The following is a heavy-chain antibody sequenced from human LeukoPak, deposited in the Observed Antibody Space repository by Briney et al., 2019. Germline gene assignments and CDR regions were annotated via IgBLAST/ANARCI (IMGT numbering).Heavy chain of an antibody. CDR3: ATYRPVWGIDY. Sequence: TSETLSLTCTVSGDSVSSGTYYWAWIRQPPGKGLEWIGSIYYSGSTYYNPSLKSRVTISVDTSKNQFSLRLRSVTAADTAVYYCATYRPVWGIDYWGQGTLVTVSS. CDR2: IYYSGST. D-gene: IGHD3-16*01. V-gene: IGHV4-39*01. CDR1: GDSVSSGTYY. J-gene: IGHJ4*02.